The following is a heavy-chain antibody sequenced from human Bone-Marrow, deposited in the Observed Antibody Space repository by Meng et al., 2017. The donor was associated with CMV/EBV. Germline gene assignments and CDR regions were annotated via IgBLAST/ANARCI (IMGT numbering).Heavy chain of an antibody. V-gene: IGHV3-21*01. D-gene: IGHD3-10*01. J-gene: IGHJ5*02. CDR1: GFTFSSYS. Sequence: GESLKISCAASGFTFSSYSMNWVRQAPGKGLEWVSSISSSSSYIYYADSVKGRFTISRDNAKNSLYLQMNSLRAEDTAVYYCAIWTHEELNWFDPWGQGTLVTVSS. CDR2: ISSSSSYI. CDR3: AIWTHEELNWFDP.